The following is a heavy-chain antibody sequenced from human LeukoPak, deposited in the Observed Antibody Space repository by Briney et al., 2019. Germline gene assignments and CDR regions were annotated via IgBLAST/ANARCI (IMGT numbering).Heavy chain of an antibody. D-gene: IGHD2-15*01. CDR1: GYTFTSYD. CDR2: MNPNSGNT. J-gene: IGHJ6*02. CDR3: ASVGSRLSKYYYYYGMDV. V-gene: IGHV1-8*01. Sequence: ASVKVSCKASGYTFTSYDINWVRQATGQGLEWMGWMNPNSGNTGYAQKFQGRVTMTRNTSISTAYMELSSLRSEDTAVYYCASVGSRLSKYYYYYGMDVWGQGTMVTVSS.